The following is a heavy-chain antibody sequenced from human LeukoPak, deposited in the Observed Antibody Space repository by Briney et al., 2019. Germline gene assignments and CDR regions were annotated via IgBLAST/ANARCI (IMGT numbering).Heavy chain of an antibody. J-gene: IGHJ4*02. CDR3: ARDSPHCGSTSCQRFDY. V-gene: IGHV3-7*03. D-gene: IGHD2-2*01. CDR2: IKQDGSEK. Sequence: GGSLRLSCAASGFTFSSYWMSWVRQAPGNGLEWVANIKQDGSEKYYVDSVKGRFTISRDNAKNSLYLQMNSLRAEDTAVYYCARDSPHCGSTSCQRFDYWGQGTLVTVSS. CDR1: GFTFSSYW.